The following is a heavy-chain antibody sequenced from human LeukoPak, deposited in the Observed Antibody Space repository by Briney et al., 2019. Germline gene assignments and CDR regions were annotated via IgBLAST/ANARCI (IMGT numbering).Heavy chain of an antibody. CDR3: ARDYDILGGYHHYFDY. CDR1: GFTFSSYS. V-gene: IGHV3-48*04. CDR2: ISSSSDTI. D-gene: IGHD3-9*01. J-gene: IGHJ4*02. Sequence: GGSLRLSCAASGFTFSSYSMNWVRQAPGKGLEWVSYISSSSDTIYYTDSVRGRFTISRDNAKNSLYLQMNSLRAEDTAVYYCARDYDILGGYHHYFDYWGQGTLVTVSS.